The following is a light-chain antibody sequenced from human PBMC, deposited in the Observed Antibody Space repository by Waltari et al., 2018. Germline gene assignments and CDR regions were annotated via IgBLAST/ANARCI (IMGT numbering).Light chain of an antibody. CDR3: ETGGHGTWV. V-gene: IGLV4-69*01. J-gene: IGLJ3*02. CDR1: SGHSSNI. Sequence: QLVLTQSPSASASLGASVKITCTLSSGHSSNIIAWLQQQPGKGPRYLMKVNSDGSHRKGDDIPDRFSGSSSGAERYLTISSLQSEDEADYYCETGGHGTWVFGGGTKLTVL. CDR2: VNSDGSH.